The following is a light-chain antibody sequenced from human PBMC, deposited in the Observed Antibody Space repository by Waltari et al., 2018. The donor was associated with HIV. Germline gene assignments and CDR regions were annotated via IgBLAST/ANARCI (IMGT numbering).Light chain of an antibody. V-gene: IGLV1-47*01. CDR3: AAWDDILSGWV. CDR2: RDN. Sequence: QSVLTQPPSASGAPGPRVTIPCSGSRANIGNTVYWYQQLPGTAPKVLIYRDNQRPSGVPDRFSGSRSGTSASLDVSGLRSEDEANYICAAWDDILSGWVFGGGTKLTVL. J-gene: IGLJ3*02. CDR1: RANIGNT.